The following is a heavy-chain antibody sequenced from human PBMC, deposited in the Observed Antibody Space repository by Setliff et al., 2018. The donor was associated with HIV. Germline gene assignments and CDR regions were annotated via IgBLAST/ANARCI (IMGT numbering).Heavy chain of an antibody. CDR2: SSVFSGNT. V-gene: IGHV1-18*01. CDR3: ARDFYDVGRWFGELRPFDY. D-gene: IGHD3-10*01. J-gene: IGHJ4*02. Sequence: ASVTVSCKASGYTFASYGISWVRQAPGQGLEWMGWSSVFSGNTIYAQKVQDRVTMTTDTPTSTAYMELRSLRSDDTAMYYCARDFYDVGRWFGELRPFDYWGQGTLVTVSS. CDR1: GYTFASYG.